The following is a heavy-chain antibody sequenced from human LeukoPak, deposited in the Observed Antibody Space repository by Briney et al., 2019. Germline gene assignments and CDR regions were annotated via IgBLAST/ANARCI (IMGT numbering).Heavy chain of an antibody. CDR2: ISSISSTI. V-gene: IGHV3-48*01. D-gene: IGHD5-12*01. J-gene: IGHJ4*02. CDR3: ARDGLYRGYDNY. Sequence: HGGCLRLSCAASGFTFSSYGMNWVRQAPGQGLEWISYISSISSTIYYADSVKGRFTISRDNAKNSLYLQMNSLRAEDTAVYYCARDGLYRGYDNYWGQGTLVTVSS. CDR1: GFTFSSYG.